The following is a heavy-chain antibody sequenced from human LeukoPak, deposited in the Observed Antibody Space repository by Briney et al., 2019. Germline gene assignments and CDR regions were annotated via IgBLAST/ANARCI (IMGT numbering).Heavy chain of an antibody. CDR2: INSDGSST. J-gene: IGHJ5*02. CDR3: ARRPPTGAALDH. CDR1: GFTFSSYW. Sequence: GGSLRLSCAGSGFTFSSYWMHWVRQVPGKGLVWVSRINSDGSSTSYADSVKGRFTISRDNANDSLFLQMHSLGVEDTAVYYCARRPPTGAALDHWGQGTLVTVSS. D-gene: IGHD6-6*01. V-gene: IGHV3-74*01.